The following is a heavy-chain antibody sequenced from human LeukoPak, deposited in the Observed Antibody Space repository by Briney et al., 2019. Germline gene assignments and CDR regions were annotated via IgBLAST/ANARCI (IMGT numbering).Heavy chain of an antibody. CDR3: ARSTVVTDLFDY. D-gene: IGHD4-23*01. V-gene: IGHV1-69*04. CDR1: GGTFSSYA. CDR2: IIPILGIA. J-gene: IGHJ4*02. Sequence: SVKVSCKASGGTFSSYAISWVQQAPGQGLEWMGRIIPILGIANYAQKFQGRVTITADKSTSTAYMELSSLRSEDTAVYYCARSTVVTDLFDYWGQGTLVTVSS.